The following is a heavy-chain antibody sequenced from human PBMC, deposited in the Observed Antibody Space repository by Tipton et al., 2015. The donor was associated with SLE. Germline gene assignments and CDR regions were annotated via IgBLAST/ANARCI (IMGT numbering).Heavy chain of an antibody. J-gene: IGHJ4*02. V-gene: IGHV3-48*03. CDR1: GFTFSSYA. CDR2: ISSSGSTI. CDR3: ARGPVGSSSFDY. D-gene: IGHD6-6*01. Sequence: SLRLSCAASGFTFSSYAMHWVRQAPGKGLEWVSYISSSGSTIYYADSVKGRFTISRDNAKNSLYLQMNSLRAEDTAVYYCARGPVGSSSFDYWGQGTLVTVSS.